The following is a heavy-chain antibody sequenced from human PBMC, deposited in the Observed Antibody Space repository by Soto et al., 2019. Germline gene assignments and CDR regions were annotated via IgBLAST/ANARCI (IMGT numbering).Heavy chain of an antibody. CDR3: ARDRGPSSGYYPYWFDP. Sequence: VQLVQSGAEVKKPGSSVKVSCKASGGTFSSYAISWVRQAPGQGLEWMGEIIPIFGTANYAQKFQGRVTMTADESTSTAYMELSSLRSEDTAVYYCARDRGPSSGYYPYWFDPWGQGTLVTVSS. CDR1: GGTFSSYA. D-gene: IGHD3-22*01. CDR2: IIPIFGTA. V-gene: IGHV1-69*12. J-gene: IGHJ5*02.